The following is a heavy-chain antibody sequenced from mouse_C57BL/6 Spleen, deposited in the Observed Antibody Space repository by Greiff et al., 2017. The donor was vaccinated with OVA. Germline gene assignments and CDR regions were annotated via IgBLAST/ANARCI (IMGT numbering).Heavy chain of an antibody. Sequence: DVMLVESGGDLVKPGGSLKLSCAASGFTFSSYGMSWVRQTPDKRLEWVATISSGGSYTYYPDSVKGRFTISRDNAKNTLYLQMSSLKSEDTAMYYCAREDGSSLFDYWGQGTTLTVSS. D-gene: IGHD1-1*01. CDR1: GFTFSSYG. CDR3: AREDGSSLFDY. V-gene: IGHV5-6*02. CDR2: ISSGGSYT. J-gene: IGHJ2*01.